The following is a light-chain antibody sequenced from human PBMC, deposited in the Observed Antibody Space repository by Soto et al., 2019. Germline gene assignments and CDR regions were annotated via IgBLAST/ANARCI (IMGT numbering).Light chain of an antibody. Sequence: DIQMTQSPSTLSASVGDTVTITCRASQTISGWLAWYQQRPGKVPNLLIFDASTLESGVPSRFSGSGSGTTFTLTISSLQSDDFATYYCLQYNGYYRTFGQGTKVDSK. CDR1: QTISGW. CDR2: DAS. J-gene: IGKJ1*01. V-gene: IGKV1-5*01. CDR3: LQYNGYYRT.